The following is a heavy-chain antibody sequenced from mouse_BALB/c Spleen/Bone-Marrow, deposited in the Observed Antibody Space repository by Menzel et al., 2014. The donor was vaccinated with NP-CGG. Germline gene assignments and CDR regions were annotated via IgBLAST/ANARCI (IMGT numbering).Heavy chain of an antibody. CDR3: AREGTFYYALDY. Sequence: VNVVDSGPGLVAPSQSLSITCTVSGFSLNSFGVHWVRQPPGKGLEWLGVIWPGGSTNYNSALMSRLSISKDNSKSQVFLKMNSLQTDDTAMYYCAREGTFYYALDYWGQGTSVTVSS. V-gene: IGHV2-9*02. CDR2: IWPGGST. J-gene: IGHJ4*01. CDR1: GFSLNSFG.